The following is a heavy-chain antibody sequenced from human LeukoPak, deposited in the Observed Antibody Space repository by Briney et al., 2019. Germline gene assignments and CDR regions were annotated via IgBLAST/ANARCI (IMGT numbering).Heavy chain of an antibody. J-gene: IGHJ4*02. V-gene: IGHV4-34*01. Sequence: PSETLSLTCTVSGGSISSYYWSWIRQPPGKGLEWIGEINHSGSTNYNPSLKSRVTISVDTSKNQFSLKLSSVTAADTAVYYCARGSKLNYYDSSGYYFPFDYWGQGTLVTVSS. D-gene: IGHD3-22*01. CDR3: ARGSKLNYYDSSGYYFPFDY. CDR1: GGSISSYY. CDR2: INHSGST.